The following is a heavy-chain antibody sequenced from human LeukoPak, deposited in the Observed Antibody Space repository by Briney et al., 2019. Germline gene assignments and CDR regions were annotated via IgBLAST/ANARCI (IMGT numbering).Heavy chain of an antibody. Sequence: SETLSLTCTVSGGSISNKYWSWIRQPPGKGPEWIGYIYYSGSTNYNPSLKSRVTMSVDTSKNQFSLKVSSVTAADTAVYYCARVYDSGSQAYFYYMDVWGKGTTVTISS. V-gene: IGHV4-59*01. D-gene: IGHD3-10*01. J-gene: IGHJ6*03. CDR1: GGSISNKY. CDR2: IYYSGST. CDR3: ARVYDSGSQAYFYYMDV.